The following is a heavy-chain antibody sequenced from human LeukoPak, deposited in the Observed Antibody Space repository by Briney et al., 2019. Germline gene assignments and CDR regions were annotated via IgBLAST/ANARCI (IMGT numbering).Heavy chain of an antibody. Sequence: GGSLRLSCAASGFTFSTYWMHWVRQAPGKGLVWVSLINSDGGVTNYADSVKGRFTISRDKAKNTLYLQMNSLRVEDTAVYYCTRGGSSPDYWGQGTPVSVSS. J-gene: IGHJ4*02. V-gene: IGHV3-74*01. CDR2: INSDGGVT. D-gene: IGHD6-6*01. CDR3: TRGGSSPDY. CDR1: GFTFSTYW.